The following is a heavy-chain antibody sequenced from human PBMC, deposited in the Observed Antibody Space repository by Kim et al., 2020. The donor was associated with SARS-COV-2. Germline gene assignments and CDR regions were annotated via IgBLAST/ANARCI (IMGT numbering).Heavy chain of an antibody. CDR1: GFTFSSYA. D-gene: IGHD6-13*01. J-gene: IGHJ6*02. Sequence: GGSLRLSCVVSGFTFSSYAMHWVRQAPGKGLEWVAVISYDDVTNKYYADSVKGRFTISRDNSENTLYLQVTSLRGEDTAVYYCARVASIAAAGWYYGMDVWGQGTTVTVSS. CDR2: ISYDDVTNK. CDR3: ARVASIAAAGWYYGMDV. V-gene: IGHV3-30*04.